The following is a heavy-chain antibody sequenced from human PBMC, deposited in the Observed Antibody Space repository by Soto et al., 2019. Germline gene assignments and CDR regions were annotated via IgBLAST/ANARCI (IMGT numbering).Heavy chain of an antibody. CDR3: ARETRSSSPQKYYGMDV. CDR2: ISYDGSNK. Sequence: GGSLRLSCAAPGFTFSSYAMHWVRQAPGKGLEWVAVISYDGSNKYYADSVKGRFTISRDNSKNTLYLQMNSLRAEDTAVYYCARETRSSSPQKYYGMDVWGQGTTVTVSS. V-gene: IGHV3-30-3*01. J-gene: IGHJ6*02. D-gene: IGHD6-13*01. CDR1: GFTFSSYA.